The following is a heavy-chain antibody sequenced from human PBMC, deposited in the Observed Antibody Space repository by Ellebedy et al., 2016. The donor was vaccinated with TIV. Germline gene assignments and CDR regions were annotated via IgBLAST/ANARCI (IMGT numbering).Heavy chain of an antibody. J-gene: IGHJ4*02. CDR1: GGSILTSR. CDR3: ARGGSGWYFDN. D-gene: IGHD6-19*01. Sequence: MPSETLSLTCSVSGGSILTSRWSWIRQPPGKGLEWIGDIYYTGSTHCNPSLKSRVAMSVDMSKSQLSLKLGSVIPADTAVYYCARGGSGWYFDNWGQGTLVTVSS. V-gene: IGHV4-59*01. CDR2: IYYTGST.